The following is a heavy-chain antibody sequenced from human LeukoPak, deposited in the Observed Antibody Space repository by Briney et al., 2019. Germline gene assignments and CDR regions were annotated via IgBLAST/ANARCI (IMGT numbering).Heavy chain of an antibody. CDR3: AKDLGVYYDSSGYDAEIFDY. V-gene: IGHV3-23*01. J-gene: IGHJ4*02. CDR2: ISGSGGST. Sequence: GGSLRLSCAASGFTFSSYGMSWVRQAPGKGLEWVSAISGSGGSTYYADSVKGRFTISRDNSKNTLYLQMNSLRAEDTAVYYCAKDLGVYYDSSGYDAEIFDYWGQGTLVTVSS. D-gene: IGHD3-22*01. CDR1: GFTFSSYG.